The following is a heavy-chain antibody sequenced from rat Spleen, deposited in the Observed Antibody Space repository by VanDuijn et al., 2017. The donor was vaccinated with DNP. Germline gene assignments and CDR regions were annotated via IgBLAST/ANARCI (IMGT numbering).Heavy chain of an antibody. CDR3: TREHRD. CDR1: GFTFNDYY. J-gene: IGHJ3*01. V-gene: IGHV5-20*01. D-gene: IGHD1-4*01. Sequence: EVKLVESGGGLVQPGRSLKLSCAVSGFTFNDYYMAWVRQAPAKGLEWVATISYNGGTPYYRDSVKGPFTISRDNAQSTLYLQMNSLRSEDTATYYCTREHRDWGQGTLVAVSS. CDR2: ISYNGGTP.